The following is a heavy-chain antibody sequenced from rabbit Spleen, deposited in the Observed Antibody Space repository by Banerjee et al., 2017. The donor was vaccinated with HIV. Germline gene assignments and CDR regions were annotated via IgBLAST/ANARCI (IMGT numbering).Heavy chain of an antibody. CDR1: GFSFSSRYH. CDR3: VRDQAGDDGYGPYYFNL. V-gene: IGHV1S45*01. Sequence: QEQLEESGGDLVKPGASLTLTCTASGFSFSSRYHMCWVRQAPGKGLEWIGYIEPIFCSTYYASWVNGRFTISSHNAQNTLYLHLNSLTAADTATYFCVRDQAGDDGYGPYYFNLWGPGTLVT. D-gene: IGHD6-1*01. J-gene: IGHJ4*01. CDR2: IEPIFCST.